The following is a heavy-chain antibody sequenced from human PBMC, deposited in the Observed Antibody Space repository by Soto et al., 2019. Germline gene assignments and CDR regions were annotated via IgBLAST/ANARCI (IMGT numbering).Heavy chain of an antibody. CDR3: AKDAGNGWYEPFDY. D-gene: IGHD6-19*01. CDR2: ISDSGGST. CDR1: GFTFSNYA. V-gene: IGHV3-23*01. J-gene: IGHJ4*02. Sequence: QPGGSLRLSCAASGFTFSNYAMNWVRQAPGKGLEWVSVISDSGGSTYYADSVKGRFTISRDNSKSTLYLQMNSLRAEDTALYYCAKDAGNGWYEPFDYWGQGTLVTVSS.